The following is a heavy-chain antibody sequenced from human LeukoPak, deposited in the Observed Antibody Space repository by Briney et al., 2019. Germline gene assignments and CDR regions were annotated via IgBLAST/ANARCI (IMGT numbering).Heavy chain of an antibody. V-gene: IGHV3-30*02. D-gene: IGHD3-3*01. CDR1: GFTFSSYG. CDR3: AKEEYYDFWSGYLVY. CDR2: IRYDGSNK. Sequence: GGSLRLSCAASGFTFSSYGMHWVRQAPGKGLEWVACIRYDGSNKYYADSVKGRFTISRDNSKNTLYLQMNSLRAEDTAVYYCAKEEYYDFWSGYLVYWGQGTLVTVSS. J-gene: IGHJ4*02.